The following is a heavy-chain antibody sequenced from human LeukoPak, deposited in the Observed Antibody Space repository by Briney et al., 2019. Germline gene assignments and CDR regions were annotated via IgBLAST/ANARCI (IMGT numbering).Heavy chain of an antibody. J-gene: IGHJ4*02. CDR1: GGSISSSGFY. CDR3: ARAYFSSSSCYFDY. Sequence: SETLSLTCTVSGGSISSSGFYWGWIRQPPGKGLEWIGTIYYSGGTYYNPSLNSRVTISVDTSKNQFSLTLSSVTAADTAVYFCARAYFSSSSCYFDYWGQGTLVTVSS. CDR2: IYYSGGT. D-gene: IGHD2-15*01. V-gene: IGHV4-39*01.